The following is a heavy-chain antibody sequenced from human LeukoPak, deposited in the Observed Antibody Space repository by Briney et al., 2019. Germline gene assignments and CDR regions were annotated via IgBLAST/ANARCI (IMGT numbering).Heavy chain of an antibody. J-gene: IGHJ6*03. V-gene: IGHV1-69*04. CDR3: ARHSSTSPGHMDV. D-gene: IGHD2-2*01. Sequence: SVKVSCKASGGTFSSYAISWVRQAPGQGLEWMGRIIPILGIANYAQKFQGRVTITTDESTSTAYMELSSLRSEDTAVYYCARHSSTSPGHMDVWGKGTTVTVSS. CDR1: GGTFSSYA. CDR2: IIPILGIA.